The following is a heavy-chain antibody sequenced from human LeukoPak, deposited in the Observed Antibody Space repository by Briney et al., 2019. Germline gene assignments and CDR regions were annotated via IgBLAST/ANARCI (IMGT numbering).Heavy chain of an antibody. CDR1: GGSISSGGYY. J-gene: IGHJ5*02. D-gene: IGHD2-2*01. V-gene: IGHV4-30-2*01. Sequence: SQTLSLTCTVSGGSISSGGYYWSWIRQPPGKGLEWIGYIYHSGSTYYNPSLKSRVTISVDRSKNQFSLKLSSVTAADTAVYYCARGVVVVPAKSRGWFDPWGQGTLVTVSS. CDR2: IYHSGST. CDR3: ARGVVVVPAKSRGWFDP.